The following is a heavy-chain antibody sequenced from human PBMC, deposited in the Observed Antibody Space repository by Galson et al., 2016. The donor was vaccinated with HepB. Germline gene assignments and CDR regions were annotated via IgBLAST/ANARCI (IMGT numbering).Heavy chain of an antibody. D-gene: IGHD6-13*01. CDR2: IWYDGSNT. CDR3: ARELTGGSSWGGDY. Sequence: SLRLSCAASGFTFSSYGMHWVRQAPGKGLEWVAVIWYDGSNTYYADSVKGRFTISRDNSKNTLYLLMNSPRAEDTAVDYCARELTGGSSWGGDYWGQGALVTVSS. CDR1: GFTFSSYG. V-gene: IGHV3-33*01. J-gene: IGHJ4*02.